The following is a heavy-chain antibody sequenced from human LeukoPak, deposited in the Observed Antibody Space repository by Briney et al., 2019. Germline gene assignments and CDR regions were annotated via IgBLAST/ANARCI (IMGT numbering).Heavy chain of an antibody. CDR1: GFTFSSYA. CDR2: ISGSGGST. D-gene: IGHD3-22*01. J-gene: IGHJ4*02. V-gene: IGHV3-23*01. Sequence: PGGSLRLSCAASGFTFSSYAMSWVRQAPGKGLEWVSAISGSGGSTYYADSVKGRFTISRDNSKNTLYQQMNSLRAEDTAVYYCAKDLIGFYYYDSSGSNNPDYWGQGTLVTVSS. CDR3: AKDLIGFYYYDSSGSNNPDY.